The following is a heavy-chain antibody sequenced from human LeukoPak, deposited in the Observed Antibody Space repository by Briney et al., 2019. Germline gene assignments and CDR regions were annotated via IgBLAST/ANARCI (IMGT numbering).Heavy chain of an antibody. D-gene: IGHD6-13*01. J-gene: IGHJ6*03. CDR2: ISSTSTTI. Sequence: GGSLRLSCAASGFTFSDYSMEWVRQAPGKGLEWISYISSTSTTIYYAGSVKGRFTTSRDNAKNSLYLQMNSLRAEDTALYYCARFSSSWPEPFFDYYYYYMDVWGKGTTVTVSS. V-gene: IGHV3-48*04. CDR3: ARFSSSWPEPFFDYYYYYMDV. CDR1: GFTFSDYS.